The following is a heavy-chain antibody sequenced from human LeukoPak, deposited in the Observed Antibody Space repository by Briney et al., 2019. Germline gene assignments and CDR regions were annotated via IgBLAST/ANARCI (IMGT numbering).Heavy chain of an antibody. Sequence: SETLSLTCAVYGGSFSGYYWSWIRQPPGKGLEWIGEINHSGSTNYNPSLKSRVTISVDTSKNQFSLKLSSVTAADTAVYYCARGMDSSGPYYYMDVWGKGTTVTISS. D-gene: IGHD6-19*01. J-gene: IGHJ6*03. CDR1: GGSFSGYY. V-gene: IGHV4-34*01. CDR2: INHSGST. CDR3: ARGMDSSGPYYYMDV.